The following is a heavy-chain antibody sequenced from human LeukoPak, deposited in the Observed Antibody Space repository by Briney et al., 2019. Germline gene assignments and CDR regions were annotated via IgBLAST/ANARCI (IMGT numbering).Heavy chain of an antibody. D-gene: IGHD3-22*01. CDR2: ISAYNGNT. CDR1: GYTFTSYG. V-gene: IGHV1-18*01. Sequence: GASVKVSXKASGYTFTSYGISWVRQAPGQGLEWMGWISAYNGNTNYAQKLQGRVTMTTDTSTSTAYMELRSLRSDDTAVYYCARPYYDSSAPPYDYWGQGTLVTVSS. J-gene: IGHJ4*02. CDR3: ARPYYDSSAPPYDY.